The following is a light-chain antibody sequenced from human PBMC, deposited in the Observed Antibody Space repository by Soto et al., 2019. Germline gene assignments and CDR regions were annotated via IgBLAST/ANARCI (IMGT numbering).Light chain of an antibody. V-gene: IGKV1-12*01. Sequence: DIQMTQSPSSVSASVGDRVTITCRASQDISSWLAWYQQKPGKAPKLLIYTASSLKSGVPSRFSGSGSGTDFTLTISSLQPEDFATYYCQQANTFPQGITFGQGTRLEIK. CDR3: QQANTFPQGIT. CDR2: TAS. J-gene: IGKJ5*01. CDR1: QDISSW.